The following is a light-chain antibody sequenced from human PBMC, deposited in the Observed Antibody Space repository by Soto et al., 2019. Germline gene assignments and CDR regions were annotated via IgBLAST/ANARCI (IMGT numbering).Light chain of an antibody. CDR1: SGHSANA. Sequence: QPVLTQSSSASASLGASVKLTCTLNSGHSANAIAWLQQQPEKGPRFLMKLRSDGSHNKGDGIPDRFSGSSSGAERYLTISSLQSEDEADYYCQTWGTGFMIFGGGTKVTVL. J-gene: IGLJ2*01. V-gene: IGLV4-69*01. CDR3: QTWGTGFMI. CDR2: LRSDGSH.